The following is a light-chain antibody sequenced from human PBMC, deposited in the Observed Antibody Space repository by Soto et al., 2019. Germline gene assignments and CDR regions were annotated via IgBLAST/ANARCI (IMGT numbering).Light chain of an antibody. CDR2: DVS. CDR1: RSDVGRYNY. V-gene: IGLV2-14*01. Sequence: QSALTQPASVSGSPGQSITISCTGTRSDVGRYNYVSWYQQHPGKAPKLMIYDVSNRPSGVSNRFSGSKSGNTASLTISGLQAEDEADYYCSSYTSSSTPVVFGGGTKVTVL. J-gene: IGLJ2*01. CDR3: SSYTSSSTPVV.